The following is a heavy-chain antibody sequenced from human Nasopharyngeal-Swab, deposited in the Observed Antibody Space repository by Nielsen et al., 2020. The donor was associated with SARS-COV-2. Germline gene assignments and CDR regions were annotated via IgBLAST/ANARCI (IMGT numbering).Heavy chain of an antibody. CDR3: ARDDYGDYSA. Sequence: ASVKVSCKASGCTFTGYYIHWVRQAPGQGLEWMGWISAYNGNTNYAQKLQGRVTMTTDTSTSTAYMELRSLRSDDTAVYYCARDDYGDYSAWGQGTLVTVSS. CDR2: ISAYNGNT. CDR1: GCTFTGYY. D-gene: IGHD4-17*01. J-gene: IGHJ5*02. V-gene: IGHV1-18*04.